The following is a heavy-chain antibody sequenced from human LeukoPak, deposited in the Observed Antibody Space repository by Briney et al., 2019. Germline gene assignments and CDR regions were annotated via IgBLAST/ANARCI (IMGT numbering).Heavy chain of an antibody. V-gene: IGHV3-23*01. D-gene: IGHD1-26*01. CDR1: GFSFSSYA. Sequence: PGGSLRLSCAASGFSFSSYAMSWGRQPPGKGLEWGLSYSGSGGSTYYADSVKGRFTISRDNSNNTLYLQISSLRAEDTAVYYCAKDRAGTTKTFDYWGQGTLVTVSS. CDR3: AKDRAGTTKTFDY. J-gene: IGHJ4*02. CDR2: SGSGGST.